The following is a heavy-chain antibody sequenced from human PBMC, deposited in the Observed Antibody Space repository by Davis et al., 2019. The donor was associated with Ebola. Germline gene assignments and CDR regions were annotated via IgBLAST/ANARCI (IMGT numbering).Heavy chain of an antibody. CDR3: AKDRFSMIVVVITTIFDY. D-gene: IGHD3-22*01. CDR1: GFTFSSYG. CDR2: IRYDGSNK. J-gene: IGHJ4*02. V-gene: IGHV3-30*02. Sequence: GGSLRLSCAASGFTFSSYGMHWVRQAPGKGLEWVAFIRYDGSNKYYADSVKGRFTISRDNSKNTLYLQMNSLRAEDTAVYYCAKDRFSMIVVVITTIFDYWGQGTLVTVSS.